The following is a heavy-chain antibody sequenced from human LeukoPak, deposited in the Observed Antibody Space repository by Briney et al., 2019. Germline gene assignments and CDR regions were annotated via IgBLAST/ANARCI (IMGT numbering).Heavy chain of an antibody. J-gene: IGHJ4*02. D-gene: IGHD3-22*01. CDR2: ISSSGSTI. Sequence: GGSLRLSCAASRFTFSSYGMHWVRQAPGKELEWVSYISSSGSTIYYADSVKGRFTISRDNAKNSLYLQMNSLRAEDTAVYYCARAGYYYDSSGYYDYWGQGTLVTVSS. CDR1: RFTFSSYG. CDR3: ARAGYYYDSSGYYDY. V-gene: IGHV3-48*03.